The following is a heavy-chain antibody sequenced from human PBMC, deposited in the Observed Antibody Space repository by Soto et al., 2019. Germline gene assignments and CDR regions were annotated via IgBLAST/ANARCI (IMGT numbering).Heavy chain of an antibody. CDR3: ARDIEAGPFDP. CDR1: GFTFSRYG. CDR2: IWSDGSDK. D-gene: IGHD2-15*01. V-gene: IGHV3-33*01. Sequence: QVQLVESGGGVVQPGRSLRLSCAASGFTFSRYGMHWVRQAPGKGLEWVAVIWSDGSDKYYADSVKGRFTISRDNSKSTLYLQLNSLRAEDTAVYYCARDIEAGPFDPWGQGTLVTVSS. J-gene: IGHJ5*02.